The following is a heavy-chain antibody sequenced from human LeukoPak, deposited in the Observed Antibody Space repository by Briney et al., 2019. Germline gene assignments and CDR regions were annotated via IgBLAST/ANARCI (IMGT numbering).Heavy chain of an antibody. CDR1: GYSFTNYW. D-gene: IGHD3-10*01. CDR3: ARPSGYYDSGSYQYYFDY. Sequence: GESLKISCRGFGYSFTNYWIGWVRQMPGKGVEWMGIIYPGDSDTRYSPSLQGQVTISADKSISTAYLQWSSLKASDTAMYYCARPSGYYDSGSYQYYFDYGSQGTLVTVSS. V-gene: IGHV5-51*01. J-gene: IGHJ4*02. CDR2: IYPGDSDT.